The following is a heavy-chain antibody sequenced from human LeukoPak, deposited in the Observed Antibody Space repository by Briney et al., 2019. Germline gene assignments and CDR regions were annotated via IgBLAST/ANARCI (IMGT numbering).Heavy chain of an antibody. CDR1: GFTFSSYW. J-gene: IGHJ3*01. V-gene: IGHV3-7*01. CDR2: IKEDGTHK. D-gene: IGHD2-8*01. CDR3: AREARGTRAAFDV. Sequence: GGSLRLSCAASGFTFSSYWMSWVRQAPGRGRECAANIKEDGTHKYYVGSVRGRFTISKDNAKNSLYLQMNSLRGEDTAIYYCAREARGTRAAFDVWGQGTMVTVFS.